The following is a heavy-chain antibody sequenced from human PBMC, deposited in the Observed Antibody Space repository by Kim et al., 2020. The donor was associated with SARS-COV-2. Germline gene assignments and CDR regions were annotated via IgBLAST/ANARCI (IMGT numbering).Heavy chain of an antibody. Sequence: SETLSLTCAVYGGSFSGYYWSWIRQPPGKGLEWIGEINHSGSTNYNPSLKSRVTISVDTSKNQFSLKLSSVTAADTAVYYCARGGARIYCSGGSCYSQPLKKYFDYWGQGTLVTVSS. D-gene: IGHD2-15*01. CDR2: INHSGST. CDR3: ARGGARIYCSGGSCYSQPLKKYFDY. V-gene: IGHV4-34*01. J-gene: IGHJ4*02. CDR1: GGSFSGYY.